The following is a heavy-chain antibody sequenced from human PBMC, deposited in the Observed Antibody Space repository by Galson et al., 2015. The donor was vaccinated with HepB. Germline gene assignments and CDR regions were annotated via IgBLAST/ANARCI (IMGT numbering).Heavy chain of an antibody. CDR1: GFTFDDYG. J-gene: IGHJ4*02. Sequence: SLRLSCAASGFTFDDYGMSWVRQAPGKGLGWGSGISWNGGSTGYADSVKGRFTISRDNAKNSLYLQMNSLRAEDTALYYCARASHPGYSSGWSFDYWGQGTLVTVSS. CDR2: ISWNGGST. CDR3: ARASHPGYSSGWSFDY. D-gene: IGHD6-19*01. V-gene: IGHV3-20*04.